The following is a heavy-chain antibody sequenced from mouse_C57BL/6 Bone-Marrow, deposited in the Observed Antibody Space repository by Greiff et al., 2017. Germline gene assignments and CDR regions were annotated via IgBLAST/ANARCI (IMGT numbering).Heavy chain of an antibody. CDR1: GYTFTSYW. V-gene: IGHV1-72*01. CDR3: ARSFYYGPGWFAY. CDR2: IDPNSGGP. Sequence: VQLQQPGAELVKPGASVKLSCKASGYTFTSYWMPWVKQRPGRGLEWIGRIDPNSGGPKYNEKFQSKATLTVAKPSCTAYLQLSSLTSEDSAVYYCARSFYYGPGWFAYWGQGTLVTVSA. D-gene: IGHD1-2*01. J-gene: IGHJ3*01.